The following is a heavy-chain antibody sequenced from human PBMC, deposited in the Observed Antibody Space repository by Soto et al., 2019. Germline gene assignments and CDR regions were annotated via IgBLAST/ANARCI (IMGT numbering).Heavy chain of an antibody. D-gene: IGHD3-16*01. CDR1: GYAFNFYG. Sequence: ASVKVSCKASGYAFNFYGITWVRQAPGQGLEWMGWISGFNGNTNYAADLQGRVTMTTDTSTSTAYMELRGLRSDDTAVYYCARIGVSSGHESPDFDSWGQGTLVTVS. CDR2: ISGFNGNT. CDR3: ARIGVSSGHESPDFDS. V-gene: IGHV1-18*01. J-gene: IGHJ4*02.